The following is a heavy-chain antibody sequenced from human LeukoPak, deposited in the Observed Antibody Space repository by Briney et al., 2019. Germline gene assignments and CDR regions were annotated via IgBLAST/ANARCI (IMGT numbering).Heavy chain of an antibody. CDR3: ARSTMGARRTYDY. CDR2: MNPNSGNT. V-gene: IGHV1-8*01. J-gene: IGHJ4*02. Sequence: ASVKVSCKSSKDTFTIYDVNWVRQATGLGLELMGWMNPNSGNTGYAQKFQGRVTMTMNSSISTAYMELTSLTSEDTAVYYCARSTMGARRTYDYWGQGTLVTVSS. CDR1: KDTFTIYD. D-gene: IGHD1-26*01.